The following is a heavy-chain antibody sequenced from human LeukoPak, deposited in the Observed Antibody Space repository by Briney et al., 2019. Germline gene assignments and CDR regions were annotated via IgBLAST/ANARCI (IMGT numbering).Heavy chain of an antibody. CDR1: GFTFSSYW. Sequence: GGSLRLSCAASGFTFSSYWTSWVRQAPGKGLEWVANIKQDGSEKYYVDSVKGRFTISRDNAKNSLYLQMNSLRAEDTAVYYCAREGSYDAFDIWGQGTMVTVSS. V-gene: IGHV3-7*01. CDR3: AREGSYDAFDI. CDR2: IKQDGSEK. J-gene: IGHJ3*02. D-gene: IGHD3-10*01.